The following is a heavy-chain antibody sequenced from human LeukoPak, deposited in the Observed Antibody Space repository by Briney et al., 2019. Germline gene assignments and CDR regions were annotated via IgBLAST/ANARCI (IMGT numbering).Heavy chain of an antibody. CDR1: GVTFSSYS. J-gene: IGHJ3*02. CDR2: ISSSSSYI. Sequence: GGSLRLSCAASGVTFSSYSMNWVRQAPGKGLEWGSSISSSSSYIYYADSVKGRFTISRYNAKNSLYLQMNSLRAEDTAVYYCARADRARDAFDIWGQGTMVTVSS. CDR3: ARADRARDAFDI. V-gene: IGHV3-21*01. D-gene: IGHD3-10*01.